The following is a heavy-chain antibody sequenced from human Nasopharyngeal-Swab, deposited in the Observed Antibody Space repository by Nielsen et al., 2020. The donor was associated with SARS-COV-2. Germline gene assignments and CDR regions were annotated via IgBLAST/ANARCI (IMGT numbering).Heavy chain of an antibody. D-gene: IGHD4-17*01. CDR3: ARSGNVDYGDLQPPFGY. CDR2: TSRDGSDK. V-gene: IGHV3-30-3*01. Sequence: VRQAPGKGLEWVAVTSRDGSDKYYADSVKGRFTMSRDTSKNVVYLEMNSLSIEDTAVYYCARSGNVDYGDLQPPFGYWGQGTLVTVSS. J-gene: IGHJ4*02.